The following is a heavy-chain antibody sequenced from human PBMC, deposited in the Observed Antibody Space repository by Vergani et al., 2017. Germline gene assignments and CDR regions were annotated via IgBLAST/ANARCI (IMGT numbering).Heavy chain of an antibody. CDR1: GGSFSGYY. V-gene: IGHV4-59*10. Sequence: QVQLQQWGAGLLKPSETLSLTCAVYGGSFSGYYWSWIRQPAGKGLEWIGRIYTSGSTNYNPSLKSRVTISVDTSKNQFSLKLSSVTAADTAVYYCARVVAQWSYHLREYYYYMDVWGKGTTVTVSS. J-gene: IGHJ6*03. CDR2: IYTSGST. CDR3: ARVVAQWSYHLREYYYYMDV. D-gene: IGHD2-2*01.